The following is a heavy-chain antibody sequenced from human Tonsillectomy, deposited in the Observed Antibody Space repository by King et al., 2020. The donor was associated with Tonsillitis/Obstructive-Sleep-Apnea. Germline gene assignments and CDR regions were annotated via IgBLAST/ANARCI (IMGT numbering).Heavy chain of an antibody. CDR2: VNPSGGST. Sequence: EQLVQPGAEVKKPGASVKVSCKASGYTFATYFMHWVRQAPGQGLEWMGIVNPSGGSTIYAQKFQGRVTMTRDTSTSTVYMELSSLRSEDTAVYYCARGAPDNSDDYGSWFDPWGQGTLVTVSS. V-gene: IGHV1-46*01. CDR1: GYTFATYF. D-gene: IGHD3-22*01. CDR3: ARGAPDNSDDYGSWFDP. J-gene: IGHJ5*02.